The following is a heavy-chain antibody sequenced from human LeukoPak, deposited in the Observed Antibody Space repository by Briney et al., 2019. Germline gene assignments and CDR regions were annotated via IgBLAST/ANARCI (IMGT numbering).Heavy chain of an antibody. J-gene: IGHJ6*03. CDR3: AKGISSYYDFWSGYYRDYYYYYYMDV. V-gene: IGHV3-23*01. Sequence: GGSLRLSCAASGFTFSSYAMSWVRQAPGKGLEWVSAISGSGGRTYYADSVKGRFSISRDNSKNTLYLQMNSLRAEDTAVYYCAKGISSYYDFWSGYYRDYYYYYYMDVWGKGTTVTVSS. D-gene: IGHD3-3*01. CDR1: GFTFSSYA. CDR2: ISGSGGRT.